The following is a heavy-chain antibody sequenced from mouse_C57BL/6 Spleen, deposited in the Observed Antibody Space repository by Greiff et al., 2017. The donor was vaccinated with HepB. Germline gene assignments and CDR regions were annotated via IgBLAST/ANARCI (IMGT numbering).Heavy chain of an antibody. CDR1: GYAFTNYL. D-gene: IGHD2-4*01. CDR3: AIEDYDDVPRFAY. J-gene: IGHJ3*01. Sequence: VHLVESGAELVRPGTSVKVSCKASGYAFTNYLIEWVKQRPGQGLEWIGVINPGSGGTNYNEKFKGKATLTADKSSSTAYMQLSSLTSEDSAVYFCAIEDYDDVPRFAYGGQGTLVTVSA. CDR2: INPGSGGT. V-gene: IGHV1-54*01.